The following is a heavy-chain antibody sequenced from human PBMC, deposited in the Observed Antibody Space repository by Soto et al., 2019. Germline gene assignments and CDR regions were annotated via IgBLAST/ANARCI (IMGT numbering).Heavy chain of an antibody. V-gene: IGHV4-4*02. CDR1: GVSISRGDW. CDR3: ARLVYDTRLNYLYLDS. Sequence: QVLLHESGPGLVKPSGTLSLTCTVSGVSISRGDWWSWVRQAPGKELQWIGEIHHSAGTSSHPSLRSRVSLSVDTSKNQFSLNLKSATAADTGVYYCARLVYDTRLNYLYLDSWGQGLMVTLSS. J-gene: IGHJ4*02. CDR2: IHHSAGT. D-gene: IGHD3-22*01.